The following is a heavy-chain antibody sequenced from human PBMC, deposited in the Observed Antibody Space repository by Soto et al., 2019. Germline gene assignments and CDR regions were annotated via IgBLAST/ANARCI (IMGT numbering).Heavy chain of an antibody. J-gene: IGHJ4*02. CDR3: AKVATGL. Sequence: PGGSLRLSCAASGFTFSSYAMSWVRQAPGKGLEWVSSISASGRSPYYADSVKGRFSISRDDSKNTLYLQMNSLRAEDTAVYYCAKVATGLWGQGTLVTVSS. D-gene: IGHD3-9*01. CDR1: GFTFSSYA. V-gene: IGHV3-23*01. CDR2: ISASGRSP.